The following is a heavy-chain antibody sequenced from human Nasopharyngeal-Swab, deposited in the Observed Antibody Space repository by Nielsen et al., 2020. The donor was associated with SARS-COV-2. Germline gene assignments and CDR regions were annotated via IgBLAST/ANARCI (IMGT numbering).Heavy chain of an antibody. CDR3: ARDEKSKGIFGVVISGKWWFDP. V-gene: IGHV7-4-1*02. Sequence: SVKVSCKASGYTFTSYAMNWVRQAPGQGLEWMGWINTNTGNPTYAQGFTGRFVFSLDTSVSTAYLQISSLKAEDTAVYYCARDEKSKGIFGVVISGKWWFDPWGQGTLVTVSS. CDR2: INTNTGNP. J-gene: IGHJ5*02. D-gene: IGHD3-3*01. CDR1: GYTFTSYA.